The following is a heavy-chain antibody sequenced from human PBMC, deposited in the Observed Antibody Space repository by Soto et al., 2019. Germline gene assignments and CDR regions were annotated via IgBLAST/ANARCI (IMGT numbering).Heavy chain of an antibody. Sequence: QVQLVQSGAEMKKPGSSVKVSCKASGVTFSSSAISWVRQAPGQGLEWMGGVIPIFGTPDYAQKFQGRVTITADESTSTAYMELSSLRSEDTAVYYCARGPLRYFDWSRKEGGPGGMDVWGRGTTVSVSS. CDR3: ARGPLRYFDWSRKEGGPGGMDV. V-gene: IGHV1-69*01. CDR2: VIPIFGTP. J-gene: IGHJ6*02. CDR1: GVTFSSSA. D-gene: IGHD3-9*01.